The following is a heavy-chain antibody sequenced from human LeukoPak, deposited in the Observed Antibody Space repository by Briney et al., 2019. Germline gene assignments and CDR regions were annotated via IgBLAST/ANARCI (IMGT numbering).Heavy chain of an antibody. CDR1: GYTFTGYY. D-gene: IGHD3-10*01. CDR2: INTNTGNP. CDR3: AREPGWFGSSYYYMDV. J-gene: IGHJ6*03. V-gene: IGHV7-4-1*02. Sequence: GASVKVSCKASGYTFTGYYMHWVRQAPGQGLEWMGWINTNTGNPTYAQGFTGRFVFSLDTSVSTAYLQISSLKAEDTAVYYCAREPGWFGSSYYYMDVWGKGTTVTVSS.